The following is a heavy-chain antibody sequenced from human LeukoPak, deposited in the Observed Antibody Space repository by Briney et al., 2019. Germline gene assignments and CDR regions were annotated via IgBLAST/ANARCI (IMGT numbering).Heavy chain of an antibody. J-gene: IGHJ3*02. CDR1: DYNFATYW. Sequence: GESLKISCEGSDYNFATYWIGWVRQMPGKGLEWMGSIYPGDSDTRYSPSFQGQVTISADKSISTAYLQWSSLKASDTAMYYCARAQYCSSTSCYAFDIWGQGTMVTVSS. D-gene: IGHD2-2*01. V-gene: IGHV5-51*01. CDR3: ARAQYCSSTSCYAFDI. CDR2: IYPGDSDT.